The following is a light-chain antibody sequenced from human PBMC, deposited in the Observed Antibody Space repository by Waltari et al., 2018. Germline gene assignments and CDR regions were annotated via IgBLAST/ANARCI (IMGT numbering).Light chain of an antibody. CDR3: ATWDFSLGAPL. V-gene: IGLV1-44*01. J-gene: IGLJ2*01. CDR2: SND. CDR1: SSNIGSHV. Sequence: QSVLTQPPSVSATPGQRVIISCPGGSSNIGSHVVNWYQQLPGAAPNLLIYSNDERPSGVPDRFSGSKSGTSASLAISGLQSDDEGDYYCATWDFSLGAPLFGGGTKVTVL.